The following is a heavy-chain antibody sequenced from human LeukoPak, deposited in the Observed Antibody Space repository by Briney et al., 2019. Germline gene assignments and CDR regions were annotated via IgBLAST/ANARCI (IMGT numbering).Heavy chain of an antibody. Sequence: SETLSLTCTVSGYSISSGYYWGWIRPPPGKGLEWIGSIYHSGSTYYNPSLKSRVTISVDTSKNQFSLKLSSVTAADTAVYYCARRVLRFLEWSPHFDYWGQGTLVTVSS. D-gene: IGHD3-3*01. CDR2: IYHSGST. V-gene: IGHV4-38-2*02. J-gene: IGHJ4*02. CDR3: ARRVLRFLEWSPHFDY. CDR1: GYSISSGYY.